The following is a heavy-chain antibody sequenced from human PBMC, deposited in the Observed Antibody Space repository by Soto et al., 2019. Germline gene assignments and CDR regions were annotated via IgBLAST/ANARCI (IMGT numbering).Heavy chain of an antibody. CDR1: GYSFVTYC. Sequence: YPVSGYSFVTYCIGWVHQHPGKGLECMGIIYPGDSDTTYSPSFGGHVTISADRSISTVYLQWRSLKASDTAIYFCARRGAWTSVAPHDAVDPWGPGTMVTV. CDR3: ARRGAWTSVAPHDAVDP. J-gene: IGHJ3*01. D-gene: IGHD1-1*01. CDR2: IYPGDSDT. V-gene: IGHV5-51*07.